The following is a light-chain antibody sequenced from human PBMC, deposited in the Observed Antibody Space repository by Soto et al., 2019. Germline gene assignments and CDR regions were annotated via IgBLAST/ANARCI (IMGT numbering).Light chain of an antibody. J-gene: IGKJ1*01. Sequence: DIVMTQSPGTLSLSPGERATLSCRASQSVSNNYLAWYQQKPGQAPRLLIYGVSSRATGIPDRFSASGSGADFTLTISRLEPEDFAVYYCQQYGRSPWTFGQGTKV. V-gene: IGKV3-20*01. CDR2: GVS. CDR3: QQYGRSPWT. CDR1: QSVSNNY.